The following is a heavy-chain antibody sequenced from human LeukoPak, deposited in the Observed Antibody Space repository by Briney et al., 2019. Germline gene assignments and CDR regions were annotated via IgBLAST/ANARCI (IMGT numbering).Heavy chain of an antibody. D-gene: IGHD6-19*01. CDR3: ARWNPGYSSDWRIDF. J-gene: IGHJ4*02. V-gene: IGHV3-7*01. CDR1: GFTFSSYW. CDR2: IKQDGSGK. Sequence: GGSLRLSCAASGFTFSSYWMSWVRQAPGKGLEWVANIKQDGSGKYYVDSVKGRFTISRDNAKISLYLQMNSLRAEDTAVYYCARWNPGYSSDWRIDFWGQGTLVTVSS.